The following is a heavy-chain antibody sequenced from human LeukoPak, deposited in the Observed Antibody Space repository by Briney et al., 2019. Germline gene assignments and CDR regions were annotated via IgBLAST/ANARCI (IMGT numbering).Heavy chain of an antibody. V-gene: IGHV5-51*01. CDR1: CSSFTSYW. CDR2: IYPGDSDT. Sequence: AASLEISCKGSCSSFTSYWIGWVRPLPGKGLEWMGIIYPGDSDTRYSPSFQGQVTISADKTISTAYLQWSSLKASEAAMYYCAILKPDYYDSSGYHYPPNWFDPWGQGTLVTVSS. J-gene: IGHJ5*02. CDR3: AILKPDYYDSSGYHYPPNWFDP. D-gene: IGHD3-22*01.